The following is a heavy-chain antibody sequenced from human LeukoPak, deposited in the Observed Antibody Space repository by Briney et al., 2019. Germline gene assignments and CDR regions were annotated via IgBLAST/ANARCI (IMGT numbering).Heavy chain of an antibody. Sequence: ASVKVSCKASGYTFTSYDINWVRQATGQGLEWMGWMNPNSGNTGYAQKFQGRVTMTRDMSTSTVYMELSSLRSEDTAVYYCARGTYSSKFWFDPWGQGTLVTVSS. V-gene: IGHV1-8*01. CDR3: ARGTYSSKFWFDP. CDR1: GYTFTSYD. CDR2: MNPNSGNT. D-gene: IGHD6-13*01. J-gene: IGHJ5*02.